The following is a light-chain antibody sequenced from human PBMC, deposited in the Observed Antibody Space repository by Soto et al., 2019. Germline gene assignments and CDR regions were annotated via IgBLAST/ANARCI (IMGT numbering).Light chain of an antibody. V-gene: IGKV3-20*01. CDR2: GAS. CDR1: QSISSNY. CDR3: QQYGSSPRT. J-gene: IGKJ1*01. Sequence: EIVLTQSPGTLSMSPGERATLSCRASQSISSNYLAWYQQKPGQAPRLLIYGASSRATGIPDRFSGSGSGTDFTLTISRLEAKDFAVYYCQQYGSSPRTFGQGTKVEFK.